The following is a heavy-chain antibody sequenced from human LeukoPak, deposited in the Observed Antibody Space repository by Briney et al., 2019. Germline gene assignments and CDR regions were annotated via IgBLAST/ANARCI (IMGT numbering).Heavy chain of an antibody. Sequence: ASETLSLTCTVSGGSISSSTYYWGWIRQPPGKGLEWIGSIYYSGSTYYNPSLKSRVTISVDTSKNQFSLKLNSVTAADTAVYYCARLSAYYDILTGAAYYFDYWGQGTLVTVSS. CDR1: GGSISSSTYY. D-gene: IGHD3-9*01. CDR3: ARLSAYYDILTGAAYYFDY. J-gene: IGHJ4*02. CDR2: IYYSGST. V-gene: IGHV4-39*01.